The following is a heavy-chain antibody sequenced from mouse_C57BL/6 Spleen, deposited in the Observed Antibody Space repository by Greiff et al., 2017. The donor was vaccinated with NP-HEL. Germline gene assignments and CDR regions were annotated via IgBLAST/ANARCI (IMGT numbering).Heavy chain of an antibody. CDR2: INYDGSST. Sequence: EVKLVESEGGLVQPGSSMKLSCTASGFTFSDYYMAWVRQVPEKGLEWVANINYDGSSTYYLDSLKSRFIISRDNAKNILYLQMSSLKSEDTATYYCAREEAYYDYDGSYYYAMDYWGQGTSVTVSS. CDR1: GFTFSDYY. J-gene: IGHJ4*01. V-gene: IGHV5-16*01. D-gene: IGHD2-4*01. CDR3: AREEAYYDYDGSYYYAMDY.